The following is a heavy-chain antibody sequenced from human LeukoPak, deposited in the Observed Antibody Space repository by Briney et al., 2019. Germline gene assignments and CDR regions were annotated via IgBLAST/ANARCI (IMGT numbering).Heavy chain of an antibody. D-gene: IGHD1-26*01. CDR2: ISSSSYI. CDR1: GFTFSSYA. J-gene: IGHJ4*02. V-gene: IGHV3-21*01. CDR3: ARVGIEDY. Sequence: PGGSLRLSCAASGFTFSSYAMNWVRQAPGKGLEWVSSISSSSYIYYADSVKGRFTISRDNAKNSVYLQMNSLRAEDTAVYYCARVGIEDYWGQGTLVTVSS.